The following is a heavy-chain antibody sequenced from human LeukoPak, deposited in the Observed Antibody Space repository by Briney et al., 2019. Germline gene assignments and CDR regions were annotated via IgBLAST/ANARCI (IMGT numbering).Heavy chain of an antibody. J-gene: IGHJ4*02. D-gene: IGHD2-15*01. Sequence: PGGSLRLSCAASGFTFSDYYMSWIRQAPGKGLEWISYISDSGTTIYYADSVKGRFTISRDNAKNSLYLQMNSLRAEDTAVYYYARVYIAEDYWGQGTLVTISS. V-gene: IGHV3-11*01. CDR3: ARVYIAEDY. CDR1: GFTFSDYY. CDR2: ISDSGTTI.